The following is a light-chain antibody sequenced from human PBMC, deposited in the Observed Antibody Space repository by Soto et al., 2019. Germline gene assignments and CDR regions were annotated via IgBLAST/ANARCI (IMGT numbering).Light chain of an antibody. CDR1: SSNIGTNY. CDR2: RNN. CDR3: AVWDDSLSGWV. J-gene: IGLJ3*02. V-gene: IGLV1-47*01. Sequence: QSVLTQPPSASGTPGQRVTISCSGSSSNIGTNYFYWYQHLPGTAPKDLIYRNNQRPSGVPDQFSGSKTGTTASLAISGLRSEDEADDYCAVWDDSLSGWVFGRGTKLTVL.